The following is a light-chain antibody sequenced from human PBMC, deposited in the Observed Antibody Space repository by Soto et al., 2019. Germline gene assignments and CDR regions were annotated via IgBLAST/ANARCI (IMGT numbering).Light chain of an antibody. J-gene: IGKJ3*01. CDR2: GTF. V-gene: IGKV1-9*01. CDR3: QHLNNYPPFT. Sequence: IPLTQSPSSLSASVGDRVSITCRASQDIKTYLAWYQQKQGKAPKLLISGTFTLQSGVPSRFNGSGSGKDFTLTISRLQPEYFATYYCQHLNNYPPFTFGPGTKVDLE. CDR1: QDIKTY.